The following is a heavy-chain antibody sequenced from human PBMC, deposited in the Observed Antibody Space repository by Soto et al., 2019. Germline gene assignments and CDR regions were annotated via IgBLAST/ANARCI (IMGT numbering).Heavy chain of an antibody. Sequence: ASETLSLTCTVSGGSISSGGYYWSWIRQHPGKGLEWIGYIYYSGSTYYNPSLKSRVTISVDTSKNQFSLKLSSVTAADTAVYYCARSIVVVVAARVNWFDPWGQGTLVTVSS. CDR3: ARSIVVVVAARVNWFDP. V-gene: IGHV4-31*03. CDR2: IYYSGST. J-gene: IGHJ5*02. CDR1: GGSISSGGYY. D-gene: IGHD2-15*01.